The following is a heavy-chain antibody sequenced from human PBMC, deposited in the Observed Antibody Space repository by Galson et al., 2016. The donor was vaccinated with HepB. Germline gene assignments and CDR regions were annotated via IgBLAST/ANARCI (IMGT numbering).Heavy chain of an antibody. CDR1: GFTFGDYA. Sequence: SLRLSCAASGFTFGDYAMSWFRQAPGKGLEWVGFIRSKAYGGTAEYAPSVKGRFTISRDDSKSIAYLQMNSLKTEDTAVYYCRGCSGGSCYQFNWFDPWGQGTLVTVSS. CDR3: RGCSGGSCYQFNWFDP. J-gene: IGHJ5*02. CDR2: IRSKAYGGTA. D-gene: IGHD2-15*01. V-gene: IGHV3-49*03.